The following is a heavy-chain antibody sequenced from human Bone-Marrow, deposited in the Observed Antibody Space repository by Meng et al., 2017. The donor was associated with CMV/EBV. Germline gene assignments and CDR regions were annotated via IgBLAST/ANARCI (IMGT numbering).Heavy chain of an antibody. CDR1: GDSISSSSYY. CDR2: FYYSGRT. V-gene: IGHV4-39*07. Sequence: SETLSLTCTVSGDSISSSSYYWGWIRQPPGKGLEWIGSFYYSGRTYYSPSLKSRVTISVDTSKNQFSLKLSSVTAADTAVYYCARVVSSHDWFDPWGQGTLVTVSS. J-gene: IGHJ5*02. CDR3: ARVVSSHDWFDP.